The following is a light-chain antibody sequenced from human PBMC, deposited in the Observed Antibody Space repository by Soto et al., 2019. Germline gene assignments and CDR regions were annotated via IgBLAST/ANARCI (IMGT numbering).Light chain of an antibody. CDR1: QAIGND. J-gene: IGKJ4*01. V-gene: IGKV1-17*01. Sequence: DIQMTQSPSSRSASVGDRVTITCRASQAIGNDLGWYQQKPGKAPNRLIYSASRLQSGVPSRFSGSGSGTEFTLTISSLQPEDFATYYCRQHNSFPRAFGAGTKVEIK. CDR3: RQHNSFPRA. CDR2: SAS.